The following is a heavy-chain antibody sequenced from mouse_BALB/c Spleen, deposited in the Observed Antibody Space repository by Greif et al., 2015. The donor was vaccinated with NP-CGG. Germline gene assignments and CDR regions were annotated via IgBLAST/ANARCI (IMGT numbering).Heavy chain of an antibody. CDR1: GYTSTSYW. CDR3: ARREGTGTFAY. Sequence: VKLMESGAELAKPGASVKMSCKASGYTSTSYWMHWVKQRPGQGLEWIGYINPSTGYTEYNQKFKDKATLTADKSSSTAYMQLSSLTSEDSAVYYCARREGTGTFAYWGQGTLVTVSA. CDR2: INPSTGYT. D-gene: IGHD4-1*01. J-gene: IGHJ3*01. V-gene: IGHV1-7*01.